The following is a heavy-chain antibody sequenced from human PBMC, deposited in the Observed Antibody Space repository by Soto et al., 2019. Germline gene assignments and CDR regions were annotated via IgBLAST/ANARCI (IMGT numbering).Heavy chain of an antibody. CDR3: ARERGYSYGYGMDV. J-gene: IGHJ6*02. V-gene: IGHV4-59*01. CDR2: INYSGGT. CDR1: GGSIGSYH. Sequence: TLSLTCTVSGGSIGSYHWSWIRQSPGKGLEWIGYINYSGGTKYNPSLKSRVTISVDTSKNHFSLKLSSVTAADTAVYYCARERGYSYGYGMDVWGQGTTVTVSS. D-gene: IGHD5-12*01.